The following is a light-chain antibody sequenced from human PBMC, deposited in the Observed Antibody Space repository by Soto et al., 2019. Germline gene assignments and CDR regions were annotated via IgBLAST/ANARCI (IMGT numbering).Light chain of an antibody. J-gene: IGKJ2*01. CDR2: DAS. CDR3: QQRSNWPPVYT. CDR1: RCVSSY. Sequence: EIVLTQSPATLSLSPGERATLSCRASRCVSSYLAWYQQKPGQAPRLLIYDASNRATGIPARFSGSGSGTDFTLTISSLEPEDFAVYYCQQRSNWPPVYTFGQGTKLEIK. V-gene: IGKV3-11*01.